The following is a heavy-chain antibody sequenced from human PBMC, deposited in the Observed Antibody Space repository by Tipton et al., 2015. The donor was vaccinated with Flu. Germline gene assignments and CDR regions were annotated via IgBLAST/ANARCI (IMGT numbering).Heavy chain of an antibody. CDR1: GGSISTINYY. Sequence: TLSLTCTVSGGSISTINYYWGWIRQPPGKGLEWIGKIYYNGHNYYNPSLKSRVTISVDTSKDQFSLNLSSVTAADTAVYYCARACGSGGNRWFDPWGQGALVTGS. CDR2: IYYNGHN. CDR3: ARACGSGGNRWFDP. D-gene: IGHD2-15*01. V-gene: IGHV4-39*07. J-gene: IGHJ5*02.